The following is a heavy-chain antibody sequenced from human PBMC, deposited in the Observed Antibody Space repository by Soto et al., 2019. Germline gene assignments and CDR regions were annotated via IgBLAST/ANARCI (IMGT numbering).Heavy chain of an antibody. J-gene: IGHJ3*02. D-gene: IGHD4-17*01. CDR3: AKAVTTTRGAFDI. Sequence: EVQLVESGGGLVQPGRSLRLSCAASGFTFDDYAMHWVWQAPGKGLEWVSGISWNSGSIGYADSVKGRFTISRDNAKNSLYLQMNSLRTEDTALYYCAKAVTTTRGAFDIWGQGTMVTVSS. CDR1: GFTFDDYA. CDR2: ISWNSGSI. V-gene: IGHV3-9*01.